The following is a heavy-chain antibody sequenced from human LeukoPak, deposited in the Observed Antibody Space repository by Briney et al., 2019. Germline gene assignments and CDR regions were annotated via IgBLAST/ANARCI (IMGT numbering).Heavy chain of an antibody. D-gene: IGHD3-22*01. V-gene: IGHV3-53*01. CDR2: IYSGGST. Sequence: GGSLRLSCAASGFTVSSNYMSWVRQAPGKGLEWVSVIYSGGSTYYADSVKGRFTISRDNSKNTLYLQMNSLRAEDTAVYYCARDPSPDYYDSSGYLSWYFDLWGRGTLVTASS. CDR1: GFTVSSNY. J-gene: IGHJ2*01. CDR3: ARDPSPDYYDSSGYLSWYFDL.